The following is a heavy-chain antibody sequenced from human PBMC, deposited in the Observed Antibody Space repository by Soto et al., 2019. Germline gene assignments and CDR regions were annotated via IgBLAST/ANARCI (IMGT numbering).Heavy chain of an antibody. Sequence: GGSLRLSCAASGFPFGENAMSWVRQAPGKGLEWVSGISDSGATTYYADSVRGRFTISRDNSKNTLYLQMKSLRAEDLASYYCAKEDTSSGSLDYWGQGALVTVSS. V-gene: IGHV3-23*01. CDR1: GFPFGENA. J-gene: IGHJ4*02. CDR2: ISDSGATT. CDR3: AKEDTSSGSLDY. D-gene: IGHD6-19*01.